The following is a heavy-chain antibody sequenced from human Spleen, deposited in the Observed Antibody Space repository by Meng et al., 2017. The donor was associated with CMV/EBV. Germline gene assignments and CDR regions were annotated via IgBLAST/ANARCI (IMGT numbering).Heavy chain of an antibody. CDR3: ARGLGQWVVETLIGY. CDR1: GLIFDNYG. Sequence: GGSLRLSCAASGLIFDNYGMSWVRQAPGKGLEWVSAINWNGASIGYADSVKGRFTISRDNSKNTLYLQVNSLRAEDTAVYYCARGLGQWVVETLIGYWGQGTLVTVSS. V-gene: IGHV3-20*04. J-gene: IGHJ4*02. D-gene: IGHD6-19*01. CDR2: INWNGASI.